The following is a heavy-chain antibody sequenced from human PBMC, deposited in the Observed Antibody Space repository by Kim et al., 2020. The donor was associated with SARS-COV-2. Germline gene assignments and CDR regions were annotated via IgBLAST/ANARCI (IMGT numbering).Heavy chain of an antibody. V-gene: IGHV4-59*01. D-gene: IGHD5-18*01. J-gene: IGHJ4*02. CDR1: GGSISSYY. CDR2: IYYSGST. CDR3: ARSAVNTAMVVYYFDY. Sequence: SETLSLTCTVSGGSISSYYWSWIRQFPGKGLEWIAYIYYSGSTNYNPSLKSRVTISVDRSKNQFSLKLSSVTAADTAVYYCARSAVNTAMVVYYFDYWGQGTLVTVSS.